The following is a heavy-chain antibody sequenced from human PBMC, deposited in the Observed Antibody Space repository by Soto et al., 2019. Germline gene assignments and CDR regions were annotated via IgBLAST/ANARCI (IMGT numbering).Heavy chain of an antibody. D-gene: IGHD1-1*01. Sequence: EVQLVQSGAEVKKPGESLKISCKGSGYSFTSYWIGWVRQMPGKGLEWMGIIYPGDSDTRYSPSFQGQVTISADKSISTAYLQWSSLKASDTAMYYCARSVWNPPIGYYYYGMDVWGQGTTVTVSS. CDR1: GYSFTSYW. CDR2: IYPGDSDT. V-gene: IGHV5-51*01. CDR3: ARSVWNPPIGYYYYGMDV. J-gene: IGHJ6*02.